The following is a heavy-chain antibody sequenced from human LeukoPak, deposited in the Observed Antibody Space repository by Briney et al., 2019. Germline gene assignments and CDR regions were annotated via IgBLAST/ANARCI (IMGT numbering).Heavy chain of an antibody. CDR3: ARQPEGTWFDP. CDR1: GSSFTSNW. Sequence: GAPLQISCKGSGSSFTSNWISWVRQMPGKGLEWMGRIDPSDSYTNYSPSFQGHVTISADKSISTAYLQWSSLKASDTAMYHCARQPEGTWFDPWGQGTLVTVSS. V-gene: IGHV5-10-1*01. J-gene: IGHJ5*02. D-gene: IGHD1-1*01. CDR2: IDPSDSYT.